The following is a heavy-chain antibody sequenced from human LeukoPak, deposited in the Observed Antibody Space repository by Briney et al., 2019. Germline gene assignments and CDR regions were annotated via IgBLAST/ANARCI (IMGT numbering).Heavy chain of an antibody. CDR2: INGDGSTS. J-gene: IGHJ4*02. CDR1: GFTFYSYW. V-gene: IGHV3-74*01. D-gene: IGHD5-12*01. CDR3: ARASRSGYDYPDFDY. Sequence: PAGGSLRLSCVASGFTFYSYWMHWVRQAPGKGLVWVSCINGDGSTSNYADSVKGRFTISRDNSKNTLYLQMNSLRADDTAVYYCARASRSGYDYPDFDYWGQGTLVTVSS.